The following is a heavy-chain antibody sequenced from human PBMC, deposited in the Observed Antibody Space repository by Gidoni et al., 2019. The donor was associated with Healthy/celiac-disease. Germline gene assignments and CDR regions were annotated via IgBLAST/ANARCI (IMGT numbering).Heavy chain of an antibody. Sequence: QVQLVESGGGLVKPGGSLRLSCAASGCTFSDYYMSWIRQAPGKGLAWVSYISSSSSYTNYADSVKGRFTISRDNAKNSLYLQMNSLRAEDTAVYYCARAGAYGSGILNWFDPWGQGTLVTVSS. CDR3: ARAGAYGSGILNWFDP. J-gene: IGHJ5*02. D-gene: IGHD3-10*01. CDR1: GCTFSDYY. V-gene: IGHV3-11*05. CDR2: ISSSSSYT.